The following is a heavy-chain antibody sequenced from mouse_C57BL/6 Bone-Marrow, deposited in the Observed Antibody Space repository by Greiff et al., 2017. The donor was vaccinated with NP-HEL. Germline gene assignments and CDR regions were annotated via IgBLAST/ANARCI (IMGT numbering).Heavy chain of an antibody. J-gene: IGHJ4*01. CDR1: GYAFTNYL. V-gene: IGHV1-54*01. Sequence: QVQLKQSGAELVRPGTSVKVSCKASGYAFTNYLIGWVKQRPGQGLEWIGVINPGSGGTNYNEKFKGKATLTADKSSSTAYMQLSSLTSEDSAVYFCARMTLSYYAMDYWGQGTSVTVSS. CDR3: ARMTLSYYAMDY. CDR2: INPGSGGT.